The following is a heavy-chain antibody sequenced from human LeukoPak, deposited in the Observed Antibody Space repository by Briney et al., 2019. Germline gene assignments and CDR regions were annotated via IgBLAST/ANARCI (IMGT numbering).Heavy chain of an antibody. Sequence: PGGSLRLSCAASGFTFSSYAMSWVRQAPGKGLEWVSAISGSGGSTYHADSVKGRFTISRDNSKNTLYLQMNSLRAEDTAVYYCAFDYGDSDAFDIWGQGTMVTVSS. J-gene: IGHJ3*02. CDR1: GFTFSSYA. CDR2: ISGSGGST. CDR3: AFDYGDSDAFDI. D-gene: IGHD4-17*01. V-gene: IGHV3-23*01.